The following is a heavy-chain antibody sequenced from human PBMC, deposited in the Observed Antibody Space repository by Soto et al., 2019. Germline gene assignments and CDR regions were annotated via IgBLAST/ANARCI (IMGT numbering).Heavy chain of an antibody. CDR2: IIPIFGTA. CDR3: ATRSNSVPLYYYGMDV. Sequence: QVQLVQSGAEVKKPGSSVKVSCKASGGTFSNYAITWVRQAPGQGLEWMGGIIPIFGTANYAQKFQGRVTITADESPSTAYMELSSLRSEDTAVYYCATRSNSVPLYYYGMDVWGQGTTVTVSS. V-gene: IGHV1-69*12. CDR1: GGTFSNYA. D-gene: IGHD1-26*01. J-gene: IGHJ6*02.